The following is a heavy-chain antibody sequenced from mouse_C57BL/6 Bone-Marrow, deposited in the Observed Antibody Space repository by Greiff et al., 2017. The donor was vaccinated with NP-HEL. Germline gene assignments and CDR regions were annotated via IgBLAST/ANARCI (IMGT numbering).Heavy chain of an antibody. D-gene: IGHD4-1*01. V-gene: IGHV4-1*01. Sequence: DVQLVESVGGLVQPGGSLKLSCAASGIDFSRYWMSWVRRAPGKGLEWIGEINPDSSTINYAPSLQDKFIISRDNAKNTLYLQMSKVRSEDTALYYCASQLTGTYYAMDYWGQGTSVTVSS. CDR3: ASQLTGTYYAMDY. CDR2: INPDSSTI. J-gene: IGHJ4*01. CDR1: GIDFSRYW.